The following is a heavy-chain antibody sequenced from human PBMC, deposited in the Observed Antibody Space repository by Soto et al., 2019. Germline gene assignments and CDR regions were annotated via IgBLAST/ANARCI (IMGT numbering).Heavy chain of an antibody. Sequence: SETLSLTCAVYGGSFSGYYWSWIRQPPGKGLEWIGEINHSGSTNYNPSLKSRVTISVDTSKNQFSLKLSSVTAADTAVYYCAKDISGAVYAIDGKDYGGQGTLVTVS. D-gene: IGHD2-8*01. V-gene: IGHV4-34*01. CDR2: INHSGST. J-gene: IGHJ4*02. CDR1: GGSFSGYY. CDR3: AKDISGAVYAIDGKDY.